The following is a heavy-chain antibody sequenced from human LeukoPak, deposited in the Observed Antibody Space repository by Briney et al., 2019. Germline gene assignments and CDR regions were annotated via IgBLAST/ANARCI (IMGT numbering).Heavy chain of an antibody. V-gene: IGHV3-30*01. D-gene: IGHD2/OR15-2a*01. CDR1: GFTFSSYA. J-gene: IGHJ4*02. CDR3: AREGGTTWTPFDY. Sequence: PGGSQRLSCAASGFTFSSYAMHWVRQAPGKGLEWVAVISYDGSNKYYADSVKGRFTISRDNSKNTLYLQMNSQRAEDTAVYYCAREGGTTWTPFDYWGQGTLVTVSS. CDR2: ISYDGSNK.